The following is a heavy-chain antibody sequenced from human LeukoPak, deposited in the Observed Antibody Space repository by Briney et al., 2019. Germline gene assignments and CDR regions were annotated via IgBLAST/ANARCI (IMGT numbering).Heavy chain of an antibody. Sequence: GGSLRLSCAASGFTFSSYWMSRVRQAPGKGLEWVANIKQDGSEKYYVDSVKGRFTISRDNAKNSLYLQMNSLRAEDTAVYYCASLSGYCSGGSCSGNWFDPWGQRTLVTVSS. CDR3: ASLSGYCSGGSCSGNWFDP. D-gene: IGHD2-15*01. V-gene: IGHV3-7*01. CDR2: IKQDGSEK. CDR1: GFTFSSYW. J-gene: IGHJ5*02.